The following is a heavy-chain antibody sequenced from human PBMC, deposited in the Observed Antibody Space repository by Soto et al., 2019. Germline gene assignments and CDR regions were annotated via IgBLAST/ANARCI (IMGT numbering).Heavy chain of an antibody. CDR1: GYTFTSYD. CDR2: MNPNSGNT. J-gene: IGHJ6*03. V-gene: IGHV1-8*01. CDR3: ARGGYSYGAYYYYYMDV. Sequence: ASVKVSCKASGYTFTSYDINWVRQATGQGLEWMGWMNPNSGNTGYAQKFQGRATMTRNTSISTAYMELSSLRSEDTAVYYCARGGYSYGAYYYYYMDVWGKGTTVTV. D-gene: IGHD5-18*01.